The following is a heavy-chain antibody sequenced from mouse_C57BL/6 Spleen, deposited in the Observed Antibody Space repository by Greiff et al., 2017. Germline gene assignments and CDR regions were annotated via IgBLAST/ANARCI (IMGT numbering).Heavy chain of an antibody. CDR3: ARHGLTTVVATYYAMDY. J-gene: IGHJ4*01. V-gene: IGHV1-62-2*01. D-gene: IGHD1-1*01. CDR1: GYTFTEYT. CDR2: FYPGSGSI. Sequence: VQGVESGAELVKPGASVKLSCKASGYTFTEYTIHWVKQRSGQGLEWIGWFYPGSGSIKYNEKFKDKATLTADKSSSTVYMELSRLTSEDSAVYFCARHGLTTVVATYYAMDYWGQGTSVTVSS.